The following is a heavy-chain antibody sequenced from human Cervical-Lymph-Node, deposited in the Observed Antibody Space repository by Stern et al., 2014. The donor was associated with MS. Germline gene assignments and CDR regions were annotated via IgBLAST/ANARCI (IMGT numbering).Heavy chain of an antibody. CDR1: GFSISTSG. V-gene: IGHV3-30*03. CDR2: ISYDGNNQ. Sequence: VQLLESGGGVVQPGASLRLSCAASGFSISTSGMHWVRQAPGKGLEWVAVISYDGNNQYHADSVKGRFTVSRDNSQNTLYLHLNSLRPGDTAVYYCARGGHLWSLRGDYWGQGTLVIVSS. J-gene: IGHJ4*02. D-gene: IGHD5-18*01. CDR3: ARGGHLWSLRGDY.